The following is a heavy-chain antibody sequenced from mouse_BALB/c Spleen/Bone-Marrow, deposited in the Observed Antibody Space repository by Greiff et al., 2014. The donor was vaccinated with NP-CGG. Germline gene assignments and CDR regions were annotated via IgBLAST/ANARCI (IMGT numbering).Heavy chain of an antibody. J-gene: IGHJ2*01. CDR1: GYTFTSYW. V-gene: IGHV1S127*01. CDR2: IDPSDSYT. D-gene: IGHD3-2*01. Sequence: VNLVESGAELVKPGASVKMSCKASGYTFTSYWMHWVKQRPGQGLEWIGVIDPSDSYTSYNQKFKGKATLTVDTSSSTAYMQLSSLTSEDSAVYYCTIPTARACFDYWGQGTTLTVSP. CDR3: TIPTARACFDY.